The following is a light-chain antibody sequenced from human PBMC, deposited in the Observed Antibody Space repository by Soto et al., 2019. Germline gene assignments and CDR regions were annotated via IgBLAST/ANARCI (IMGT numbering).Light chain of an antibody. Sequence: QSALTQPASVSGSPGQSITISCTGTSSDVGGYIYVSWHQQHPGTAPKLMIYDVSNRPSGVSNRFSGSKSGNTASLTISGLQAEDEADYYCSSFTSSNTLVFGRGTKVTVL. J-gene: IGLJ2*01. CDR2: DVS. V-gene: IGLV2-14*01. CDR1: SSDVGGYIY. CDR3: SSFTSSNTLV.